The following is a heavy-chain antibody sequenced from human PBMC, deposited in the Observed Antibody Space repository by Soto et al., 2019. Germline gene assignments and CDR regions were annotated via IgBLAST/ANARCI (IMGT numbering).Heavy chain of an antibody. CDR3: ARGLRYFDWLLYHGYYYGMDV. V-gene: IGHV4-34*01. Sequence: PSETLSLTRAVYGGSFSGYYWSWIRQPPGKGLEWIGEINHSGSTNYNPSLKSRVTISADTSKNQFSLKLSSVTAADTAVYYCARGLRYFDWLLYHGYYYGMDVWGQGTTVTVSS. CDR1: GGSFSGYY. D-gene: IGHD3-9*01. J-gene: IGHJ6*02. CDR2: INHSGST.